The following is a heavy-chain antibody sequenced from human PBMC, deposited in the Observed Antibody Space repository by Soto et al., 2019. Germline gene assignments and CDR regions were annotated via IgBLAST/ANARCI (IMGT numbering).Heavy chain of an antibody. D-gene: IGHD3-22*01. CDR1: GFTVSSYW. CDR2: INSDESSA. J-gene: IGHJ3*02. Sequence: PGGSLRLSCAASGFTVSSYWMHWVRQAPGKGLVWVSRINSDESSATYADSVKGRFTISRDNAKDTLYLHMNSLRAEDTAVYYCASRLLHDSSGYGDDAFDIWGQGTMVTVSS. CDR3: ASRLLHDSSGYGDDAFDI. V-gene: IGHV3-74*01.